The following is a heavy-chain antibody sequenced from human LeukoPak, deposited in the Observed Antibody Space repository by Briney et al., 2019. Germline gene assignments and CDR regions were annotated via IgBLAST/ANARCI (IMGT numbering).Heavy chain of an antibody. J-gene: IGHJ4*02. Sequence: PGGSLRLSCAASGFTFSSYSMNWVRQAPGKGLEWVSSISSSGSYIYYADSVKGRFTISRDNAKNSLYLQMNSLRAEDTAVYYCARDYYDSSGYYVSPFFDYWGQGTLVTVSS. V-gene: IGHV3-21*06. CDR3: ARDYYDSSGYYVSPFFDY. CDR2: ISSSGSYI. D-gene: IGHD3-22*01. CDR1: GFTFSSYS.